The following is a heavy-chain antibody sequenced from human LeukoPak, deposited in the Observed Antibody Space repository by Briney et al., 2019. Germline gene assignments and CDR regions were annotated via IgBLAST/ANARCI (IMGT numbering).Heavy chain of an antibody. D-gene: IGHD1-1*01. V-gene: IGHV3-53*01. CDR2: IYSGGST. CDR1: GFTFSSYW. Sequence: GGSLRLSCAASGFTFSSYWMSWVRQAPGKGLEWVSVIYSGGSTYYADSVKGRFTISRDNSKNTLYLQMNSLRAEDTAVYYCANTQLRYGKGAFDIWGQGTMVTVSS. J-gene: IGHJ3*02. CDR3: ANTQLRYGKGAFDI.